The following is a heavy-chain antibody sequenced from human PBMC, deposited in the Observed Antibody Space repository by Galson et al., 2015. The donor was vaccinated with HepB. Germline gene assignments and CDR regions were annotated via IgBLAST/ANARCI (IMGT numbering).Heavy chain of an antibody. CDR1: GFPFNRYW. CDR2: INSDGSST. CDR3: GREHYDILTASYSHYYYYMDV. J-gene: IGHJ6*03. V-gene: IGHV3-74*01. D-gene: IGHD3-9*01. Sequence: SLRLSCAATGFPFNRYWMHWVRQAPGKGLVSVSRINSDGSSTDYADSVKGRFTISRDNAKNTLYLQMNSLRAEDTAVYYCGREHYDILTASYSHYYYYMDVWGKGTTVTVSS.